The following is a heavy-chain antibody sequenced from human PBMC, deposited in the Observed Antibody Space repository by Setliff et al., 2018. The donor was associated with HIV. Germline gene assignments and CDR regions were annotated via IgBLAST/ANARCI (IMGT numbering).Heavy chain of an antibody. J-gene: IGHJ5*02. CDR2: INNSGST. D-gene: IGHD2-15*01. Sequence: SETLSLTCAVYGGSFSGCYWTWIRQPPGKGLEWIGEINNSGSTNYNPSLKSRVTISVDTSKKQFSLKVRSVTAVDTAVYYCASRENPSGGYPKGWFDPWSQGSLVTVSS. CDR3: ASRENPSGGYPKGWFDP. CDR1: GGSFSGCY. V-gene: IGHV4-34*01.